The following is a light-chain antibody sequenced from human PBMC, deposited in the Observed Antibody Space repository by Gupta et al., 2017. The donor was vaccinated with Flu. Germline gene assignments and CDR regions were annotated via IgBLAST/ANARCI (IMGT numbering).Light chain of an antibody. Sequence: TLSVSPGERVALSCRASQSVNGNLAWYKKKPGQAPRLLIYDVSSRASGVPARFNGSGDGTEFSLTITSRQSEDFAVYFCQQENKGPPGFTFGHGTKVDIK. CDR1: QSVNGN. J-gene: IGKJ3*01. CDR3: QQENKGPPGFT. V-gene: IGKV3-15*01. CDR2: DVS.